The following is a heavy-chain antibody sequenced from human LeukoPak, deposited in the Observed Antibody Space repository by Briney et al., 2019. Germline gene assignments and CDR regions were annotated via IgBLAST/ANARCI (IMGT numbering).Heavy chain of an antibody. V-gene: IGHV1-69*13. J-gene: IGHJ6*04. CDR2: IIPIFGTA. D-gene: IGHD2-15*01. CDR1: GGTFSSYA. Sequence: ASVKVSCKASGGTFSSYAISWVRQAPGQGLEWMGGIIPIFGTANYAQKFQGRVTITADESTSTAYMELSSLRSEDTAVYYCASGGVVVVAAATPDLQYYYYYGMDVWGKGTTVTVSS. CDR3: ASGGVVVVAAATPDLQYYYYYGMDV.